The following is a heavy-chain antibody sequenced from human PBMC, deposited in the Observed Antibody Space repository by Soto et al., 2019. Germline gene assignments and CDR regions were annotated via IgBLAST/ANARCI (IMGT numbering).Heavy chain of an antibody. CDR2: IYHNGSP. J-gene: IGHJ6*02. Sequence: QLQLQESGSGLVKPSQTLSLTCAVSGGSMSSGGYSWSWIRQPPGKGLEWIGYIYHNGSPYYNPSLXSXXTISVSRSKNQFSLKLSSVTAADTAVYYCARVPYVWGQGTTVTVSS. CDR1: GGSMSSGGYS. V-gene: IGHV4-30-2*01. CDR3: ARVPYV.